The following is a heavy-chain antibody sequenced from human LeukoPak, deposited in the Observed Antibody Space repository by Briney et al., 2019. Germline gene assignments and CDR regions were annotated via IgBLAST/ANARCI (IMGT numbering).Heavy chain of an antibody. D-gene: IGHD2-2*01. CDR2: ISRISSYI. J-gene: IGHJ4*02. CDR3: AAHPDVVGSI. CDR1: GFTFTSYT. Sequence: GGSLRLSCAASGFTFTSYTMNWVRQAPGRGLEWVSSISRISSYIYYADSVKGRLTISRDNAKNSLYLQMNSLRAEDTAVYYCAAHPDVVGSIWGQGTLVTVSS. V-gene: IGHV3-21*06.